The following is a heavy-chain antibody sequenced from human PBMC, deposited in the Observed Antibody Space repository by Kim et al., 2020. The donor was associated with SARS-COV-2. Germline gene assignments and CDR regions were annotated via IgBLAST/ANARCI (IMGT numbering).Heavy chain of an antibody. CDR3: ARGPSLRLRVLSLFDY. V-gene: IGHV4-30-2*01. CDR1: GGSISSGGYS. CDR2: IYYSGST. Sequence: SETLSLTCAVSGGSISSGGYSWSWIRQPPGKGLEWIGYIYYSGSTYYNPSLKSRVTISVDRSKNQFSLKLSSVTAADTAVYYCARGPSLRLRVLSLFDY. D-gene: IGHD3-16*02. J-gene: IGHJ4*01.